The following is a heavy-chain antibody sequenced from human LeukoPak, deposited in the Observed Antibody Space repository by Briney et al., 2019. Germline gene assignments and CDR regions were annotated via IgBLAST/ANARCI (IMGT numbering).Heavy chain of an antibody. V-gene: IGHV3-7*04. CDR3: ARDISPEKGQQLAN. CDR2: IKEDGSEK. D-gene: IGHD6-13*01. CDR1: GFTFSRFW. J-gene: IGHJ4*01. Sequence: GGSLRLSCAASGFTFSRFWMSWVRQAPGKGLEYVANIKEDGSEKYYVDSVKGRFTISRDNAKNSLSLQMSSLRVEDTAVYYCARDISPEKGQQLANWGQGTQVTVSS.